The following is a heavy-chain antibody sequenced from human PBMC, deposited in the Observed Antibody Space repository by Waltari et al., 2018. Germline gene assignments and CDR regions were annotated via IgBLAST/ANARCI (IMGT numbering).Heavy chain of an antibody. CDR1: GFTFSSHS. Sequence: EVQLLESGGGLVQPGGSLRLSCAASGFTFSSHSMRLVRQAPGKGMEWVSAISGRGGSTYDADSVKGRFTISRDNSKNTLYLQMNSLRAEDTAVYYCAKVGSMVRGVTFDYWGQGTLVTVSS. CDR3: AKVGSMVRGVTFDY. D-gene: IGHD3-10*01. J-gene: IGHJ4*02. CDR2: ISGRGGST. V-gene: IGHV3-23*01.